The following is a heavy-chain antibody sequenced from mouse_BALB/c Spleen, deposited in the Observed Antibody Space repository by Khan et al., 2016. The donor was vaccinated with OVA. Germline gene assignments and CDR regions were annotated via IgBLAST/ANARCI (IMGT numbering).Heavy chain of an antibody. D-gene: IGHD1-1*01. CDR3: ARCDGSDFEY. CDR1: GYSITGYF. J-gene: IGHJ2*01. V-gene: IGHV1-20*02. CDR2: INPHIGET. Sequence: EVQLQESGPELVKPGASVKISCKASGYSITGYFMNWVMQSHGKSLEWIGRINPHIGETFYNQKFKGKATLTVDESSSTAHMELRCLASEDSAVYYCARCDGSDFEYWGQGTTRTVSS.